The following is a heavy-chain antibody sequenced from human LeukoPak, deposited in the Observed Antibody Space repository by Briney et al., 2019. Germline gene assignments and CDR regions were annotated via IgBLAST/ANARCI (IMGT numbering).Heavy chain of an antibody. Sequence: GGSLRLSCAASGFTFSSYWMSWVRQAPGKGLEWVANIKQDGSEKYYVDSVKGRFTISRDNAKNSLYLQMNSLRAEDTAVYYCARQVGYSSGWDWFDPWGQGTLVTVSS. CDR2: IKQDGSEK. V-gene: IGHV3-7*01. J-gene: IGHJ5*02. D-gene: IGHD6-19*01. CDR1: GFTFSSYW. CDR3: ARQVGYSSGWDWFDP.